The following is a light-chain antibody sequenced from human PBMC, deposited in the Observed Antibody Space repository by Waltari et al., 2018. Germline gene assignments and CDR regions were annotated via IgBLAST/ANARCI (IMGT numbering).Light chain of an antibody. J-gene: IGLJ2*01. V-gene: IGLV2-14*03. CDR2: DVS. Sequence: YQEHPGQSPKLMILDVSNRPSGVSNRFAGSKSGNTAYLTISGLQAEDEADYYCSSYISSSTLEGVGGGTRLTVL. CDR3: SSYISSSTLEG.